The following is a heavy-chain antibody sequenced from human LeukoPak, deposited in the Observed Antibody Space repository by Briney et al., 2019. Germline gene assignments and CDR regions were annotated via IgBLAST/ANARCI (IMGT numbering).Heavy chain of an antibody. CDR3: ARRARRYDYVWGSYKN. D-gene: IGHD3-16*01. CDR2: INHSGST. Sequence: PSETLSLTCAVYGGSFSGYYWSWIRRPPGKGLEWIGEINHSGSTNYNPSLKSRVTISVDTSKNQFSLKLSSVTAADTAVYYGARRARRYDYVWGSYKNWGQGTLVTVSS. V-gene: IGHV4-34*01. CDR1: GGSFSGYY. J-gene: IGHJ4*02.